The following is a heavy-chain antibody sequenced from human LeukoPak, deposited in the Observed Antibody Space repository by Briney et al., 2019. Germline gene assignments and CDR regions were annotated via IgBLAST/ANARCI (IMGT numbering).Heavy chain of an antibody. CDR3: AGRTVTPYYHDSSGFHLQY. CDR2: IYSGGNT. J-gene: IGHJ1*01. Sequence: GGSLRLSCAASGFTVSSNYMSWVRQAPGKGLQWVSVIYSGGNTYYADSVKGRFTISRDNSKNTLYLQMNSLRAEDTAVYYCAGRTVTPYYHDSSGFHLQYWGQGTLVAVSS. V-gene: IGHV3-53*01. CDR1: GFTVSSNY. D-gene: IGHD3-22*01.